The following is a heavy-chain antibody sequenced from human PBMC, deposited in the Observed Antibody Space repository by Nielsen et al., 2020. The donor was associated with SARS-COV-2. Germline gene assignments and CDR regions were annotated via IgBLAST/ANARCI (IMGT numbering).Heavy chain of an antibody. CDR1: GYTFSNYY. J-gene: IGHJ3*01. CDR3: ARPGDLSAFDF. D-gene: IGHD7-27*01. V-gene: IGHV1-46*01. Sequence: ASAKVSCKASGYTFSNYYMHWVRQAPGQGLEWMGVIDPSGGSTRYAQKFQGRFIMTTDTSTTTVYMEMASLRAEDTAVYYCARPGDLSAFDFWGQGTMVTVSS. CDR2: IDPSGGST.